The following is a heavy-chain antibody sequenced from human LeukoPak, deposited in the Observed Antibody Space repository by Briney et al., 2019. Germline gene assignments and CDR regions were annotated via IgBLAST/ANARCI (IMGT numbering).Heavy chain of an antibody. CDR3: ARAVSGSYYLNYYYGMDV. Sequence: MPSETLSLTCTVSGGSISSGGYSWSWIRQHPGKGLEWIGYIYYSGSTYHNPSLKSRVTISVDTSKNQFSLKLSSVTAADTAVYYCARAVSGSYYLNYYYGMDVWGQGTTVTVSS. V-gene: IGHV4-31*03. D-gene: IGHD1-26*01. J-gene: IGHJ6*02. CDR2: IYYSGST. CDR1: GGSISSGGYS.